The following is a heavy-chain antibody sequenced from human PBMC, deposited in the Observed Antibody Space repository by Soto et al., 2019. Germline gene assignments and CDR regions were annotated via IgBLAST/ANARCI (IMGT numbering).Heavy chain of an antibody. CDR1: GFTFSTYA. J-gene: IGHJ4*02. D-gene: IGHD2-15*01. CDR3: AKDRYCSGVSCLIFDY. CDR2: ISGSGDST. Sequence: GGSLRLSCAASGFTFSTYAMSWVRLAPGKGLEWVSAISGSGDSTYYADSVKGRFTISRDNSKNTLYLQMDTLRAEDTAVYFCAKDRYCSGVSCLIFDYWGQGTLVTVSS. V-gene: IGHV3-23*01.